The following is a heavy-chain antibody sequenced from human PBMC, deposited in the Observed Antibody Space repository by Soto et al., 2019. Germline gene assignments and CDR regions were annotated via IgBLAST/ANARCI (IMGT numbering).Heavy chain of an antibody. J-gene: IGHJ4*02. V-gene: IGHV3-23*01. CDR1: GFTFSSYA. Sequence: EVQLLDSGGGLVQPGGSLRLSCAASGFTFSSYAMNWVRQAPGKGLEWVSVISGSGGSTYYADSVKGRFTISRDNSKNTLFLQMNSLRAEDTAVYYCARRGPGTYFDYWGQGTLVTVSS. CDR3: ARRGPGTYFDY. CDR2: ISGSGGST. D-gene: IGHD6-13*01.